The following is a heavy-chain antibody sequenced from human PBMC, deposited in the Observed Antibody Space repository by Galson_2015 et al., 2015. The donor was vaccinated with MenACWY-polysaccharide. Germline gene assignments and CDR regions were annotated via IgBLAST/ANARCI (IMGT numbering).Heavy chain of an antibody. Sequence: ETLSLTCSVSRGSIIARDYCWGWIRPTPGKGLEWMGTIYFSGDTFYNPSLKSRVPISLDTSRNQFSLKLSSVTAADTAVYFCAAYYASGSSFAYWGQGTLVPVSS. CDR2: IYFSGDT. D-gene: IGHD3-10*01. CDR3: AAYYASGSSFAY. J-gene: IGHJ4*02. V-gene: IGHV4-39*07. CDR1: RGSIIARDYC.